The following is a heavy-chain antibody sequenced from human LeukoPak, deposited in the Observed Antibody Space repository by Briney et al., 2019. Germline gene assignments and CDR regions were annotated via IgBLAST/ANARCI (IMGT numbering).Heavy chain of an antibody. CDR1: GFTFSNYA. Sequence: GGSLRLSCAASGFTFSNYAMNWVRQAPGKGLEWVSGISGSGGSTYYADSVKGRFTISRDNSKNTLYLQMNSLRAEDTAVYYCAKELKGLSPFDYWGQGTLVTVSS. CDR3: AKELKGLSPFDY. CDR2: ISGSGGST. V-gene: IGHV3-23*01. J-gene: IGHJ4*02. D-gene: IGHD2-15*01.